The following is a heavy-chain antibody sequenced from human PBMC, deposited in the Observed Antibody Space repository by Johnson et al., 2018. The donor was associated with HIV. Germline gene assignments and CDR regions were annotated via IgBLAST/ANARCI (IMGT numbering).Heavy chain of an antibody. CDR2: ISYGGGKN. V-gene: IGHV3-30*04. CDR1: EFTVTNYA. Sequence: QVQLVESGGGAVQPGRSLRLYCAVSEFTVTNYAMHWVRLAPGKGLQWVAVISYGGGKNSYGDSVAGRFTISKDISKNTLYLQMDSLRPEDTAVYYCARGRKDIEAADGLDNDAFDMWGQGTLVTVSS. CDR3: ARGRKDIEAADGLDNDAFDM. J-gene: IGHJ3*02. D-gene: IGHD5-12*01.